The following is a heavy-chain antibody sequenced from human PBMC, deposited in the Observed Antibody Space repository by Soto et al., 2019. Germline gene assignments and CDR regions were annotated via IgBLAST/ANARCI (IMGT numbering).Heavy chain of an antibody. CDR1: GFTFSSYE. J-gene: IGHJ4*02. CDR3: ASVGRGSGSYFLDY. CDR2: ISSSASTI. V-gene: IGHV3-48*03. Sequence: LRLSCAASGFTFSSYEMIWVRQAPGKGLEWLSYISSSASTIYYADSVKGRFTISRDNPKNSLYLQMNSLRAEDTAVYYCASVGRGSGSYFLDYWGQGTLVTVSS. D-gene: IGHD3-10*01.